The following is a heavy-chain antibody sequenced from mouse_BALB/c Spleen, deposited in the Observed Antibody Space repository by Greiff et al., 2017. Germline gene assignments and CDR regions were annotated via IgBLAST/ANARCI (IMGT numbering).Heavy chain of an antibody. CDR1: GYSITSDYA. CDR3: ANRIYYDYDWFAY. V-gene: IGHV3-2*02. D-gene: IGHD2-4*01. Sequence: EVQLQQSGPGLVKPSQSLSLTCTVTGYSITSDYAWNWIRQFPGNKLEWMGYISYSGSTSYNPSLKSRISITRDTSKNQFFLQLNSVTTEDTATYYCANRIYYDYDWFAYWGQGTLVTVSA. J-gene: IGHJ3*01. CDR2: ISYSGST.